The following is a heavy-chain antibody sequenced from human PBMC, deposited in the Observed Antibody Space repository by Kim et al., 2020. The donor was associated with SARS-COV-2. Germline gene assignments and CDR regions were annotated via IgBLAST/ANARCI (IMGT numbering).Heavy chain of an antibody. J-gene: IGHJ4*02. D-gene: IGHD2-15*01. V-gene: IGHV3-23*01. Sequence: GGSLRLSCAASGFTFSSYAMSWVRQAPGKGLEWVSAISGSGGSTYYADSVKGRFTISRDNSKNTLYLQMNSLRAEDTAVYYCAKGYCSGGSCYGDYFDYWGQGTLVTVSS. CDR3: AKGYCSGGSCYGDYFDY. CDR2: ISGSGGST. CDR1: GFTFSSYA.